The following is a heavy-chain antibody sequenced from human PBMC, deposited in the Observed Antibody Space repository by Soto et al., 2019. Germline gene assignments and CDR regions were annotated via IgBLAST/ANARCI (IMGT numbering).Heavy chain of an antibody. CDR1: GDSISSRGYY. D-gene: IGHD1-20*01. J-gene: IGHJ5*02. V-gene: IGHV4-31*01. CDR3: ASVYGSNWDGWWFDP. Sequence: QVQLQESGPGLVKPSETLSLTCSVSGDSISSRGYYWSWIRQRPGKGLEWIAYIHYTGSTSYNPSLKSPPTISVETVKIQFSLKVYSVTAADTAVYYCASVYGSNWDGWWFDPWGQGTLVTVSS. CDR2: IHYTGST.